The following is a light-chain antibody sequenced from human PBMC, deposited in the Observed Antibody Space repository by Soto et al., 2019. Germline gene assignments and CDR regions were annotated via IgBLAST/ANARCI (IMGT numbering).Light chain of an antibody. V-gene: IGLV2-23*01. CDR2: EGT. J-gene: IGLJ3*02. Sequence: QSALTQPASVSGSPGQSITISCTGISSDVGSDNFVSWYQQYPGKAPKRMIYEGTKRPSGVSDRFSGSKSGSTATLTISGLQTEDEADYYCFSYAGSSWVFGGGTQLTVL. CDR1: SSDVGSDNF. CDR3: FSYAGSSWV.